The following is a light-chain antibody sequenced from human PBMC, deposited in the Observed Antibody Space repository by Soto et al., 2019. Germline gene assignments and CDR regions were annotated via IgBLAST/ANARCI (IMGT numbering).Light chain of an antibody. V-gene: IGKV1-5*01. CDR3: QHYNSYSEA. Sequence: DTQMTQSPSTLSASVGDTVTITCRASQSVSMWLAWFQQKPGKAPRLLIYGASNLETGVPSRFSGSGSGTQFTLTISSLQPDDFATYYCQHYNSYSEAFGQGTKV. J-gene: IGKJ1*01. CDR1: QSVSMW. CDR2: GAS.